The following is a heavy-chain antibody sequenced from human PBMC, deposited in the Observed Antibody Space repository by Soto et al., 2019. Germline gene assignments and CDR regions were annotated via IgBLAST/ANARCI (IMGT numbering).Heavy chain of an antibody. V-gene: IGHV4-59*01. J-gene: IGHJ6*02. CDR3: ARIIAAAGYYYYGMDV. CDR1: GGSISSYY. Sequence: SETLSLTRTVSGGSISSYYWSWIRQPPGKGLEWIGYIYYSGSTNYNPSLKSRVTISVDTSKNQFSLKLSSVTAADTAVYYCARIIAAAGYYYYGMDVWGQGTTVTVSS. D-gene: IGHD6-13*01. CDR2: IYYSGST.